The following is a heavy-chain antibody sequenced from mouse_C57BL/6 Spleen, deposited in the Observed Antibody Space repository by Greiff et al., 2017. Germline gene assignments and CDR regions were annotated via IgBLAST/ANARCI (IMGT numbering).Heavy chain of an antibody. J-gene: IGHJ2*01. CDR2: ISSGSSTI. V-gene: IGHV5-17*01. CDR3: ARVHYYGSRGNFDY. CDR1: GFTFSDYG. Sequence: DVKLVESGGGLVKPGGSLKLSCAASGFTFSDYGMHWVRQAPEKGLEWVAYISSGSSTIYYADTVKGRFTISRDNATNTLFLQMTSLRSEDTARYYCARVHYYGSRGNFDYWGQGTTLTVSS. D-gene: IGHD1-1*01.